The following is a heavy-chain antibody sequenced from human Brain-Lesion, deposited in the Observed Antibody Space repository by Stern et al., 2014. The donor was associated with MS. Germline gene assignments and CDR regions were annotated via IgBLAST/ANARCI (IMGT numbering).Heavy chain of an antibody. CDR2: INAGVGVT. CDR1: GFTFSNYA. CDR3: ARTASWAFDY. Sequence: QLVQSGAEVKKPGASLKISCQASGFTFSNYAMHWVRQAPGQKLEWMGWINAGVGVTKYSQKFQGRVTISRDASATTIYMELSSLGFEDTAVYYCARTASWAFDYWGQGALVTVSS. D-gene: IGHD3-16*01. J-gene: IGHJ4*02. V-gene: IGHV1-3*01.